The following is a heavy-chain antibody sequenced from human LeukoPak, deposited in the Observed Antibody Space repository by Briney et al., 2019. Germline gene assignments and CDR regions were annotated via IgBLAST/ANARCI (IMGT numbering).Heavy chain of an antibody. J-gene: IGHJ3*02. CDR1: GGSISSGSYY. Sequence: TSETLSLTCTVSGGSISSGSYYWSWIRQPAGKGLEWIGRIYTSGSTNYNPSLKSRVTILVDTSKNQFSLKLSSVTAADTAVYYCARGIPRRAFDIWGQGTMVTVSS. CDR2: IYTSGST. CDR3: ARGIPRRAFDI. V-gene: IGHV4-61*02.